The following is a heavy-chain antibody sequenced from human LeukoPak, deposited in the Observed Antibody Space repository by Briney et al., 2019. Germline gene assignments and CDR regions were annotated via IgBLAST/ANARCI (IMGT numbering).Heavy chain of an antibody. CDR1: GYTLTGYY. CDR3: ATNILVRDIINWFDP. J-gene: IGHJ5*02. Sequence: ASVKVSCKASGYTLTGYYMHWVRQAPGQGLEWMGWINPNSGGTNYAQKFQGRVTMTRDTSISTAYMELSRLRSDDTAVYYCATNILVRDIINWFDPWGQGTLVTVSS. V-gene: IGHV1-2*02. CDR2: INPNSGGT. D-gene: IGHD3-10*01.